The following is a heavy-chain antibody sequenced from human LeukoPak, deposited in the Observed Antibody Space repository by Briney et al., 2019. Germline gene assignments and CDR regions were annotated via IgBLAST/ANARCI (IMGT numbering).Heavy chain of an antibody. CDR3: SKPPEYCTGRNCKDHFEI. Sequence: PLRSPRLSCEGTGFTFSNFCMSWVRQAPGKGLQWVANIQQDGSRKFYVDSVKGRFTISRDNTENSLFLQMDSLGPEDTAVYYCSKPPEYCTGRNCKDHFEIWGHGAMVTLSS. CDR1: GFTFSNFC. J-gene: IGHJ3*02. D-gene: IGHD2-8*02. V-gene: IGHV3-7*01. CDR2: IQQDGSRK.